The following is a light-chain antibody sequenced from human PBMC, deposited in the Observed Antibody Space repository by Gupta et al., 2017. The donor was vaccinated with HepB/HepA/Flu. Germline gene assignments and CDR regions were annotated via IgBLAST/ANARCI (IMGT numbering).Light chain of an antibody. V-gene: IGKV2-30*02. Sequence: DIVMIQSPLSLSVTLGQPASMSCRSRQSLVHSNGNIYLNWFHQRPGQSPRLLIYRISNRESGVPDRFTGSGSGTDFTLRISRVEAEDVGIYYCRQGGHWPHTFGQGTILEIK. CDR3: RQGGHWPHT. CDR1: QSLVHSNGNIY. J-gene: IGKJ2*01. CDR2: RIS.